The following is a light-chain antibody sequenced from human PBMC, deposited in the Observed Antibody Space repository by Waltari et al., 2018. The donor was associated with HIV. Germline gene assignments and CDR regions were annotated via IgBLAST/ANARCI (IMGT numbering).Light chain of an antibody. J-gene: IGLJ2*01. CDR2: LNSDGTH. V-gene: IGLV4-69*02. CDR1: SGHSAYA. CDR3: QTWGTGSVV. Sequence: QLVVTQSPSVSASLRASVKLTCTLSSGHSAYAITWLQQQPEKGPRYLMRLNSDGTHTTGDGIPDRFSGSSSGTERYLTISSLPSEDGADYYCQTWGTGSVVFGGGTKVTVL.